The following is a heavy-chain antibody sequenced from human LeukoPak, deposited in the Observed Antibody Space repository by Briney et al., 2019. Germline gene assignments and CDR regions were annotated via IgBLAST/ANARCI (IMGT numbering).Heavy chain of an antibody. CDR1: GGTFSSYA. J-gene: IGHJ4*02. CDR2: IIPIFGTA. Sequence: GASVKVSCKASGGTFSSYAISWVRQAPGQGLEWMGGIIPIFGTANYAQKFQGRVTMTRDMSTSTVYMELSSLRSEDTAVYYCATVRVRGIYYFDYWGQGTLVTVSS. CDR3: ATVRVRGIYYFDY. V-gene: IGHV1-69*05. D-gene: IGHD3-10*01.